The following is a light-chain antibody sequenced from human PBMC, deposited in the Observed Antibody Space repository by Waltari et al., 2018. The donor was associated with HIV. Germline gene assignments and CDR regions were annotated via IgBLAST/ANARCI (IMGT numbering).Light chain of an antibody. CDR1: SSDVGSYSY. CDR2: EVS. V-gene: IGLV2-14*01. J-gene: IGLJ2*01. CDR3: SSYTSSSTTV. Sequence: QSALTQPASVSGSPGQSITISCTGTSSDVGSYSYVSWYQQYPGKAPKLMIYEVSNRPSGVSNRFAGSKSGNPASLTISGVQPEDESDYYCSSYTSSSTTVFGGGTKLTVL.